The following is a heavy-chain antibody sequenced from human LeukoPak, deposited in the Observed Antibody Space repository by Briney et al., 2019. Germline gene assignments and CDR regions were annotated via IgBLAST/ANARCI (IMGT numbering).Heavy chain of an antibody. V-gene: IGHV3-53*01. Sequence: GGSLRLSCAASGFTVSSNYMSWVRQAPGKGLEWVSIIYSGGSTFHADSVKGRFTISRDNSKNTLYLQMNSLRAEDTAVYYCARGVRDGYNSREGFFRYLTKKKDYMDVWGKGTTVTVSS. CDR3: ARGVRDGYNSREGFFRYLTKKKDYMDV. CDR1: GFTVSSNY. J-gene: IGHJ6*03. CDR2: IYSGGST. D-gene: IGHD5-24*01.